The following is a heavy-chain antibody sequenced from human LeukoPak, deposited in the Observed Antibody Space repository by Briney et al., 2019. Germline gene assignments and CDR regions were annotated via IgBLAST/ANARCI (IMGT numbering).Heavy chain of an antibody. CDR2: IYPGDSHT. D-gene: IGHD3-16*01. CDR3: ARRGVGDVVDI. V-gene: IGHV5-51*01. Sequence: GESLRISCKGSGYGLIGLRIAWVRQMPGKDLEWMGIIYPGDSHTIYRPSFQGQVTISVDKSISTAYLQWSSLQASDTATYYCARRGVGDVVDIWGRGTMVAVSS. J-gene: IGHJ3*02. CDR1: GYGLIGLR.